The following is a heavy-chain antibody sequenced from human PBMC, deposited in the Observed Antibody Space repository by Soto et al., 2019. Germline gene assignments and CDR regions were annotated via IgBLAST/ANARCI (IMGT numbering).Heavy chain of an antibody. Sequence: QITLKESGPTLVKPTQTLTLTCTFSGFSLSTSGVGVGWIRQPPGKALEWLALSYWDDDKRYSPSLKSRLTITKDTSKNQVVLTMTNMDPVDTATYYCAHVYGGYANFDYWGQGTLVTVSS. J-gene: IGHJ4*02. CDR3: AHVYGGYANFDY. CDR1: GFSLSTSGVG. CDR2: SYWDDDK. V-gene: IGHV2-5*02. D-gene: IGHD5-12*01.